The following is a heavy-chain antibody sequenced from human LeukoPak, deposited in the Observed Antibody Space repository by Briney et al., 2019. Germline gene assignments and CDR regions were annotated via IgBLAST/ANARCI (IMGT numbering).Heavy chain of an antibody. CDR2: IYSGGST. J-gene: IGHJ6*02. CDR3: ARYEYYYDSSGYYYNGMDV. Sequence: GGSLRLSCVASGFTFSSYAMSWVRQAPGKGLEWVSVIYSGGSTYYPDSVKGRFTISRDNSKNTLYLQMNSLRAEDTAVYYCARYEYYYDSSGYYYNGMDVWGQGTTVTVSS. CDR1: GFTFSSYA. D-gene: IGHD3-22*01. V-gene: IGHV3-53*01.